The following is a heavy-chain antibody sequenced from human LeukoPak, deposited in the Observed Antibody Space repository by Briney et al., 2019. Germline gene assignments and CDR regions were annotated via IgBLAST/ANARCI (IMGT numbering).Heavy chain of an antibody. Sequence: SETLSLTCTVSGGSISSYYWSWLRQPPGKGLEWIGRIYTSGSTNYNPSLKSRVTISVDTSKNQFSLKLSSVTAADTAVYYCAREYYDFWSGPNWFDPGGQGTLVTVS. CDR3: AREYYDFWSGPNWFDP. CDR2: IYTSGST. J-gene: IGHJ5*02. CDR1: GGSISSYY. V-gene: IGHV4-4*08. D-gene: IGHD3-3*01.